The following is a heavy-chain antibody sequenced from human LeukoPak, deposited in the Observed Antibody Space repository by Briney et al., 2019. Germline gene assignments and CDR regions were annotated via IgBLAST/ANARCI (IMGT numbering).Heavy chain of an antibody. D-gene: IGHD2-2*01. CDR1: GGSISSSY. J-gene: IGHJ4*02. CDR3: AREYCSSSSCYFDY. V-gene: IGHV4-59*01. Sequence: PSETLSLTCTVSGGSISSSYWSWIRQPPGKGLEWIGYRYYSGSTNYNPSLQSRVTISLDTSKNQFSLKLSSVTAADSAVYYCAREYCSSSSCYFDYWGQGTLVTVSS. CDR2: RYYSGST.